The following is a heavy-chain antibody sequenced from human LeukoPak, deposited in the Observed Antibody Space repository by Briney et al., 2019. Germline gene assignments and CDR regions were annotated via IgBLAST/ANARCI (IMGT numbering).Heavy chain of an antibody. CDR2: IYSGGST. D-gene: IGHD3-9*01. J-gene: IGHJ4*02. CDR1: GFTVSSNY. Sequence: GRSLRLSCAASGFTVSSNYMSWVRQAPGKGLEWVSVIYSGGSTYYADSVKGRFTISRDNSKNTLYLQMNSLRAEDTAVYYCASRLRYFDWWFDYWGQGTLVTVSS. CDR3: ASRLRYFDWWFDY. V-gene: IGHV3-53*01.